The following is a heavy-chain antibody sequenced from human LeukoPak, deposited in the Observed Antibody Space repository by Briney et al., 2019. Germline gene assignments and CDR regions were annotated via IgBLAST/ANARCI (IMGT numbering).Heavy chain of an antibody. D-gene: IGHD6-19*01. Sequence: PSETLSLTCTVSGGSISSYYWTWIRQPPGKGLEWIGYIYYSGSTNYNPSLKSRVTISVDTSKNQLSLQLSSVTPEDTAVYYCARGSVAGLSDLDYWGRGTLVTVSS. J-gene: IGHJ4*02. V-gene: IGHV4-59*12. CDR3: ARGSVAGLSDLDY. CDR1: GGSISSYY. CDR2: IYYSGST.